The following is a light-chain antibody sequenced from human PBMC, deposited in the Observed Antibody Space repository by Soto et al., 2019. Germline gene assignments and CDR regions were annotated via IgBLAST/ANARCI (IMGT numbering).Light chain of an antibody. V-gene: IGKV1-5*01. J-gene: IGKJ2*01. CDR2: DAS. Sequence: DIHLTQSPSTLSASVGDRVTITCRASQTISHWLAWYQQKPGKAPKLLIFDASNLENGVPSRFSGSGSGTEFTLTITGLQPDDFATYYCQQYGSSPGTFGQGTKLEIK. CDR3: QQYGSSPGT. CDR1: QTISHW.